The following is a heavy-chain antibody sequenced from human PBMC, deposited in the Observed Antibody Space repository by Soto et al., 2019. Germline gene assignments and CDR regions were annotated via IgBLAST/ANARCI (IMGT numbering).Heavy chain of an antibody. D-gene: IGHD2-8*01. Sequence: GGSLRLSCAASGFTFSSYGMHWVRQAPGKGLEWVAVISYDGSNKYYADSVKGRFTISRDNSKNTLYLQMNSLRAEDTAVYYCAKGRGYCTNGVCYLLDYWGQGTLVTVSS. V-gene: IGHV3-30*18. CDR1: GFTFSSYG. CDR3: AKGRGYCTNGVCYLLDY. CDR2: ISYDGSNK. J-gene: IGHJ4*02.